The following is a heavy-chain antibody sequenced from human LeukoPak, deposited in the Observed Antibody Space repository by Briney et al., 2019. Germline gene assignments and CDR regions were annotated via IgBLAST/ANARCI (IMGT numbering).Heavy chain of an antibody. Sequence: GGSLRLSCAASGFTFDDYAMHWVRQAPGKGLEWVSGISWNSGSIGYADSVKGRFTISRDNSKNTLYLQMNSLRAEDTAVYYCAKGSMVRGVIIFSDYMDVWGKGTTVTVSS. CDR3: AKGSMVRGVIIFSDYMDV. CDR1: GFTFDDYA. J-gene: IGHJ6*03. D-gene: IGHD3-10*01. CDR2: ISWNSGSI. V-gene: IGHV3-9*01.